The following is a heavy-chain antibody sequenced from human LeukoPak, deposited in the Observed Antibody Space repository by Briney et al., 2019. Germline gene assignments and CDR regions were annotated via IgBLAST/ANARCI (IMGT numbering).Heavy chain of an antibody. CDR3: ARENYIVAAGYYYYMDV. D-gene: IGHD6-13*01. CDR1: GGSISSGSYY. J-gene: IGHJ6*03. CDR2: IYTSGNT. V-gene: IGHV4-61*09. Sequence: TLSLTCTVSGGSISSGSYYWSWIRQPAGKGLEWIGHIYTSGNTNYNPSLKSRVTISVDTSKNQFSLKLSSVTAADTAMYYCARENYIVAAGYYYYMDVWGKGTTVTVSS.